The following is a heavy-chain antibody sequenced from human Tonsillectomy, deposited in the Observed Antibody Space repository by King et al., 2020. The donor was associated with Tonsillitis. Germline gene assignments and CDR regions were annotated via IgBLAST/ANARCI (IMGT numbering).Heavy chain of an antibody. J-gene: IGHJ6*03. Sequence: QLVQSGAEVKKPGSSVKVSCKASGGTFSSYAISWVRQAPGQGLEWMGGIIPILGTTTYAQKFQGRVTITADESTSTAYMELSSLRSEDTAVYYCARDGGIELWHYYYYMDVWGKGTTVTVSS. CDR2: IIPILGTT. D-gene: IGHD5-18*01. CDR1: GGTFSSYA. CDR3: ARDGGIELWHYYYYMDV. V-gene: IGHV1-69*01.